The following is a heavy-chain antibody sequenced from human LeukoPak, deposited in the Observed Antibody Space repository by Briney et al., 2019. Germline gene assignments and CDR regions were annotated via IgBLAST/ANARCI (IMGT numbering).Heavy chain of an antibody. Sequence: GESLQISCQGSGPSFTTYWIGWVRQMPGRGLEWMGIIYPGDSDTRYSPSFQGQVTISADKSISTAYLQWSSLKASDTAMYYCARQFRDSSGYYSYYFDYWGQGTLVTVSS. V-gene: IGHV5-51*01. J-gene: IGHJ4*02. D-gene: IGHD3-22*01. CDR1: GPSFTTYW. CDR2: IYPGDSDT. CDR3: ARQFRDSSGYYSYYFDY.